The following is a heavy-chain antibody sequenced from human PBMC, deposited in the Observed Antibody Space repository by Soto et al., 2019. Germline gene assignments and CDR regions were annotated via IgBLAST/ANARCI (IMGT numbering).Heavy chain of an antibody. CDR2: IYYSGST. D-gene: IGHD6-13*01. V-gene: IGHV4-59*01. J-gene: IGHJ5*02. CDR1: GGSISSYY. Sequence: NPSETLSLTCTVSGGSISSYYWSWIRQPPGKGLEWIGYIYYSGSTNYNPSLKSRVTISVDTSKNQFSLKLSSVTAADTAVYYCARVGGQQLGYWLDPWGQGTLVTVSS. CDR3: ARVGGQQLGYWLDP.